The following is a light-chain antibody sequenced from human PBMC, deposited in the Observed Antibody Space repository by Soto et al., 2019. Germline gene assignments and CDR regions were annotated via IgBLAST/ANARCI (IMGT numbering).Light chain of an antibody. CDR1: QTVNSNY. Sequence: IVLTQSPGTLSLSPGERATLSCRASQTVNSNYLAWYQQKPGQAPRLLISGASIRATGVPNRFSGSGSGTDSTLTITRLEPEDFAVYYCQQYDSSPRTFGQGTKVDIK. CDR2: GAS. V-gene: IGKV3-20*01. J-gene: IGKJ1*01. CDR3: QQYDSSPRT.